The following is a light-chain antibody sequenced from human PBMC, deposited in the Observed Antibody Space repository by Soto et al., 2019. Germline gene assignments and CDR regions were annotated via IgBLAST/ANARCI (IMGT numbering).Light chain of an antibody. Sequence: DIQMPQSPSSLSASVGDRVSITCRASQITSNHLSWYQQKPGKAPKLLIYAASSLQSCVPSRFTGSGSGTDFTLTISSLQREDFATYYCQQSYTSWWTFGHGTKVEIK. J-gene: IGKJ1*01. CDR3: QQSYTSWWT. CDR2: AAS. V-gene: IGKV1-39*01. CDR1: QITSNH.